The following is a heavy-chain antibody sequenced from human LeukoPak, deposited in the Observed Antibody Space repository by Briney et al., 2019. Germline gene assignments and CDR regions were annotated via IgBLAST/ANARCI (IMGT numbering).Heavy chain of an antibody. D-gene: IGHD5-18*01. V-gene: IGHV3-33*06. CDR1: GFIFSTYG. CDR2: IWYDGGNK. Sequence: PGRSLRLSCAASGFIFSTYGMHWVRQAPGKGLEWVAVIWYDGGNKYYADSVKGRFTISRDNSKNTLYLQMNSLRAEDTAVYYCAKDRDTAMEIDYWGQGTLVTVSS. J-gene: IGHJ4*02. CDR3: AKDRDTAMEIDY.